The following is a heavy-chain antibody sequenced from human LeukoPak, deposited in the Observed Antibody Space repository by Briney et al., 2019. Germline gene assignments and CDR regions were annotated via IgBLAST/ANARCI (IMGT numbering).Heavy chain of an antibody. J-gene: IGHJ4*02. CDR3: ARDSPEYYDILTGYYNKPYYFDY. Sequence: SETLSLTCTVSGGSISSYYWSWIRQPAGKGLEWIGRIYTSGSTNYNPSLKSRVTMSVDTSKNQFSLKLSSVTAADTAVYYCARDSPEYYDILTGYYNKPYYFDYWGQGTLVTVSS. CDR2: IYTSGST. V-gene: IGHV4-4*07. CDR1: GGSISSYY. D-gene: IGHD3-9*01.